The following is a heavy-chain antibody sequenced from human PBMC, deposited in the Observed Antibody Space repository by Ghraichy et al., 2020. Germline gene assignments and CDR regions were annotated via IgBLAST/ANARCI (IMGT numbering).Heavy chain of an antibody. CDR3: ARDTPISFTIFGVGRYYYYGMDV. CDR2: ISSSSSYI. V-gene: IGHV3-21*01. D-gene: IGHD3-3*01. J-gene: IGHJ6*02. CDR1: GFTFSSYS. Sequence: GGSLRLSCAASGFTFSSYSMNWVRQAPGKGLEWVSSISSSSSYIYYADSVKGRFTISRDNAKNSLYLQMNSLRAEDTAVYYCARDTPISFTIFGVGRYYYYGMDVWGQGTTVTVSS.